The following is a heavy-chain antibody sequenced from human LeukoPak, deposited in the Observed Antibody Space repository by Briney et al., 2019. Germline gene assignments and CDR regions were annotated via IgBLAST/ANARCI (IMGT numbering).Heavy chain of an antibody. CDR2: INHSGST. CDR1: GGSFSGYY. CDR3: ARAAEYYDFWSGYYTLTWFDP. J-gene: IGHJ5*02. D-gene: IGHD3-3*01. V-gene: IGHV4-34*01. Sequence: SGTLSLTCAVYGGSFSGYYWSWIRQPPGKGLEWIGEINHSGSTNYNPSLKSRVTISVDTSKNQFSLKLSSVTAADTAVYYCARAAEYYDFWSGYYTLTWFDPWGQGTLVTVSS.